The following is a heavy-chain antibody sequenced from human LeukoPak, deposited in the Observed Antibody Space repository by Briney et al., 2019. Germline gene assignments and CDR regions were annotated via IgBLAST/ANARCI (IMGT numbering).Heavy chain of an antibody. CDR1: GGSISSGDYY. J-gene: IGHJ4*02. V-gene: IGHV4-30-4*01. D-gene: IGHD3-22*01. CDR2: IYYSGST. Sequence: SQTLSLTCTVSGGSISSGDYYWSWIRQPPGKGLEWIGYIYYSGSTYYNPSLKSRVTISVDTSKNQFSLKLSSVIAADTAVYYCARDVPYYDSSGYYPYYFDYWGQGTLVTVSS. CDR3: ARDVPYYDSSGYYPYYFDY.